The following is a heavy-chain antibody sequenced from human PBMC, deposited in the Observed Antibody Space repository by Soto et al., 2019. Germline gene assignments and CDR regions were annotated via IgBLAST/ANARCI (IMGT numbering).Heavy chain of an antibody. D-gene: IGHD3-3*01. V-gene: IGHV4-39*01. CDR1: GCSISSYY. J-gene: IGHJ5*02. CDR3: ATGYYDFWSGYYNGCWFDP. Sequence: SETLSLTCTVSGCSISSYYWGWIRQPPGKGLEWIGSIYYSGSTYYNPSLKSRVTISVDTSKNQFSLKLSSVTAADTAVYYCATGYYDFWSGYYNGCWFDPWGQGTLVTVSS. CDR2: IYYSGST.